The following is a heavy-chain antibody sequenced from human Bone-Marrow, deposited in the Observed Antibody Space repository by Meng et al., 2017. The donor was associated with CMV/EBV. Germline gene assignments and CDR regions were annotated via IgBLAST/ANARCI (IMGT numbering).Heavy chain of an antibody. D-gene: IGHD3-3*01. J-gene: IGHJ5*02. CDR1: GYTLTGYY. V-gene: IGHV1-2*02. CDR2: INPNSGGT. Sequence: ASVKVSCKASGYTLTGYYMHWVRQAPGQGLEWMGWINPNSGGTNYAQKFQGRVTMTRDTSISTAYMELSRLRSDDTAVYYCARDGPYDFWSGYYSSNWFDPWGQGTLVTVSS. CDR3: ARDGPYDFWSGYYSSNWFDP.